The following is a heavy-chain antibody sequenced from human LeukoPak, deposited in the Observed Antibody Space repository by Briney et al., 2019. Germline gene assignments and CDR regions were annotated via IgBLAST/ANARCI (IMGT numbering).Heavy chain of an antibody. D-gene: IGHD6-19*01. CDR3: AKDRWRVYYYGMDV. Sequence: GGSLRLSCAASGFTFDDYAMHWVRQAPGKGLEWVSLISWDGGSTYYADSVKGRFTISRDNSKNSLYLQMNSLRAEDTALYYCAKDRWRVYYYGMDVWGQGTTVTVSS. CDR2: ISWDGGST. V-gene: IGHV3-43D*03. J-gene: IGHJ6*02. CDR1: GFTFDDYA.